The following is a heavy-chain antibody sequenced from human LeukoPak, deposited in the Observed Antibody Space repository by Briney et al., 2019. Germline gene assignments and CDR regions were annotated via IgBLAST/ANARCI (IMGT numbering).Heavy chain of an antibody. CDR3: ARDRSGYPDY. D-gene: IGHD3-3*01. J-gene: IGHJ4*02. V-gene: IGHV4-59*01. CDR2: IYYSGST. Sequence: SETLSLTCTVSGGSISSYYWSWIRQPPGKGLEWIGYIYYSGSTNYNPSLKSRVTISVDTSKNQFSLKLRSVTAADTAVYYCARDRSGYPDYWGQGTLVTVSS. CDR1: GGSISSYY.